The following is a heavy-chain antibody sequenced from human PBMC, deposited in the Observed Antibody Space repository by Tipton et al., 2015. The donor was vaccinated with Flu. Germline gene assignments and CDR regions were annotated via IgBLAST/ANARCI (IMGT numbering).Heavy chain of an antibody. CDR2: VYTSGTT. D-gene: IGHD3-16*01. V-gene: IGHV4-4*07. CDR1: GGSITTHY. J-gene: IGHJ4*02. Sequence: TLSLTCTVSGGSITTHYWSWIRQSADKGLEWIGRVYTSGTTNYNPSLKSRVTMSLDTSKNQISLKLSSVTAADTAVYYCTRGLGFDYWGQGTLVTVSS. CDR3: TRGLGFDY.